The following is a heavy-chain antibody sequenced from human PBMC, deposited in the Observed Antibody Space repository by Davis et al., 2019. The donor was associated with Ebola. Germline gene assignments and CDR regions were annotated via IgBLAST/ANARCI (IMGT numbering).Heavy chain of an antibody. J-gene: IGHJ5*02. CDR3: ARGITMVRGRDWFDP. D-gene: IGHD3-10*01. V-gene: IGHV1-18*01. CDR2: ISAYNGNT. Sequence: ASVKVSCKASGYTFTRYGISWVRQAPGQGLEWMGWISAYNGNTNYAQKLQGRVTMTTDTSTSTAYMELRSLRSDDTAVYYCARGITMVRGRDWFDPWGQGTLVTVSS. CDR1: GYTFTRYG.